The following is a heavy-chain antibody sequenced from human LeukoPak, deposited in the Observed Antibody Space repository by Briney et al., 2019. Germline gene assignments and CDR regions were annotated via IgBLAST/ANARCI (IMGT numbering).Heavy chain of an antibody. D-gene: IGHD3-10*01. V-gene: IGHV3-7*03. CDR1: GFTFSSYW. CDR2: IKQDGSEK. CDR3: ARRLLWFGELGYGMDV. J-gene: IGHJ6*04. Sequence: GGSLRLSCAASGFTFSSYWMSWVRQAPGKGLEWVANIKQDGSEKYYVDSVKGRFTISRDNAKNSLYLQMNSLRAEDTAVYHCARRLLWFGELGYGMDVWGKGTTVTVSS.